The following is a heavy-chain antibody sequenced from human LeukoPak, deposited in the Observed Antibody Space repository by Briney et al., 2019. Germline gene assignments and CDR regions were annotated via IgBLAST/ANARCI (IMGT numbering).Heavy chain of an antibody. CDR3: ARTDETAPAEDFQH. J-gene: IGHJ1*01. D-gene: IGHD2-21*02. V-gene: IGHV3-53*01. Sequence: PGGSLRLSCAASGFTFSSYWMHWVRQAPGKGLEWVSVIYSGGSTYYAASVKGRFTIFRDNSKNTLYLQLKSRRAEDNAVYYCARTDETAPAEDFQHWGEATLVTVCS. CDR2: IYSGGST. CDR1: GFTFSSYW.